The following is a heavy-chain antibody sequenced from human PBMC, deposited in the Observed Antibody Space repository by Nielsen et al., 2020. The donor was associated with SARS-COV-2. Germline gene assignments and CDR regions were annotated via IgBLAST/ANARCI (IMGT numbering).Heavy chain of an antibody. J-gene: IGHJ4*02. CDR2: INTNTGNP. D-gene: IGHD2-2*01. CDR1: GYTFTSYA. V-gene: IGHV7-4-1*02. CDR3: ARVGYCSSTSCYGADY. Sequence: ASVKVSCKASGYTFTSYAMNWVRQAPGQGLEWMGWINTNTGNPTYAQGFTGRFVLSLDTSVSTAYLQISSLKAEDTAVYYCARVGYCSSTSCYGADYWGQGTLVTVSS.